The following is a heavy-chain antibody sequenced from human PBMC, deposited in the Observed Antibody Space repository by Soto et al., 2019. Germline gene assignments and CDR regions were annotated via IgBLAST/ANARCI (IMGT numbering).Heavy chain of an antibody. Sequence: QITLKESGPTLVKPTQTLTLTCTFSGFSVSTSGVGVAWIRQSPGKALEWLALIYWDNDKRYSPFLQSRVTITKDNCQNPVVLTMANMGPVETANYLCAHKGGRGAGMDVWGQGTTVTVSS. V-gene: IGHV2-5*02. CDR3: AHKGGRGAGMDV. J-gene: IGHJ6*02. CDR1: GFSVSTSGVG. CDR2: IYWDNDK. D-gene: IGHD1-26*01.